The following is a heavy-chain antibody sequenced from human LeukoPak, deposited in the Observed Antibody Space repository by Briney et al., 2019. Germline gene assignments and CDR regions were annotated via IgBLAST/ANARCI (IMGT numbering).Heavy chain of an antibody. J-gene: IGHJ5*02. CDR3: ARGASGSHDSSGYLKNNWFDP. D-gene: IGHD3-22*01. Sequence: ASVKVSCKASGYAFTSFGISWVRQAPGQGLEWMGWISAYNGNTNYAQKLQGRVTMTTDTSTSTAYMELRSLRSDDTAMYYCARGASGSHDSSGYLKNNWFDPWGQGTLVTVSS. CDR2: ISAYNGNT. V-gene: IGHV1-18*01. CDR1: GYAFTSFG.